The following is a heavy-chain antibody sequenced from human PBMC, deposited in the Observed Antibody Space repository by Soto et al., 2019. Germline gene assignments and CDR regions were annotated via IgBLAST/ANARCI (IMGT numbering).Heavy chain of an antibody. J-gene: IGHJ6*02. CDR3: ARGKYSRPRGGLDV. D-gene: IGHD4-4*01. V-gene: IGHV5-51*01. Sequence: GESLKISCKHSGFNFPTFWIAWVRQMPGKGLEWMGTIYPDDSDTRYSPSFQGQVTISADKSIQTAYLQWGSLRASDSALYYCARGKYSRPRGGLDVGGQGTPVTVSS. CDR1: GFNFPTFW. CDR2: IYPDDSDT.